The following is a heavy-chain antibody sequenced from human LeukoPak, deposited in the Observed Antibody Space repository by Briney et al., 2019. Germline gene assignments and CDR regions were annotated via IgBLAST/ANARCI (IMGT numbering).Heavy chain of an antibody. V-gene: IGHV1-46*01. J-gene: IGHJ4*02. Sequence: ASVMVSCKASGYTFTSNYIHWVRQAPGQGLEWMGVIYPRDGSTSYAQKFQGRVTVTRDTSTSTVHMELSGLRSEDTAVYYCARDQEGFDYWGQGTLVTVSS. CDR3: ARDQEGFDY. CDR2: IYPRDGST. CDR1: GYTFTSNY.